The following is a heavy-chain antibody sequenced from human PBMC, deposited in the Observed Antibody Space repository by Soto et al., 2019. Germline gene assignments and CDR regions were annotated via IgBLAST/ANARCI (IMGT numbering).Heavy chain of an antibody. CDR1: GGTFSNYA. Sequence: QVQLVQSGAEVRKPGSSVKVSCKASGGTFSNYALSWVRQAPGQGLEWMGGIIPLFSTANYAQKFQGTAKKIADESTVTAYMELSSLRSEDTAVYYCACDSVDLAMITSDYFYWHYGMDVWGQGTAVTVAS. V-gene: IGHV1-69*01. D-gene: IGHD5-18*01. CDR3: ACDSVDLAMITSDYFYWHYGMDV. J-gene: IGHJ6*02. CDR2: IIPLFSTA.